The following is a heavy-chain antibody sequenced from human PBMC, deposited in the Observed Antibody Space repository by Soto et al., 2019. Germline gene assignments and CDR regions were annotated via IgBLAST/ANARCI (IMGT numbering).Heavy chain of an antibody. CDR2: ISGSGGST. CDR3: EKDTGDYVPRYWYFDL. D-gene: IGHD4-17*01. Sequence: EVQLLESGGGLVQPGGSLRLSCAASGFTFSSYAMSWVRQAPGKGLEWVSAISGSGGSTYYADSVKGRFTISRDNSKNTLYLQMNSLRAEDTAVYYCEKDTGDYVPRYWYFDLWGRGTLVTVSS. J-gene: IGHJ2*01. V-gene: IGHV3-23*01. CDR1: GFTFSSYA.